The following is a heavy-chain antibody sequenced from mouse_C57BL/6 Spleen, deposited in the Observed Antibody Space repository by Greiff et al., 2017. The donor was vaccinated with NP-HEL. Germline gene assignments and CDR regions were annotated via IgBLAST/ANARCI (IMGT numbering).Heavy chain of an antibody. V-gene: IGHV5-4*01. CDR1: GFTFSSYA. J-gene: IGHJ3*01. Sequence: DVKLVESGGGLVKPGGSLKLSCAASGFTFSSYAMSWVRQTPEKRLEWVATISDGGSYTYYPDNVKGRFTISRDNAKNNLYLQMSHLKSEDTAMYYCARDLGFAYWGQGTLVTVSA. CDR3: ARDLGFAY. CDR2: ISDGGSYT.